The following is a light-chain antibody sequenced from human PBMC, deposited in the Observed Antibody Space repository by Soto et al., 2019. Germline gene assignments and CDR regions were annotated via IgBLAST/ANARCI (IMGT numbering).Light chain of an antibody. CDR2: GAS. CDR1: QSVSSSY. CDR3: QQYGRSSYT. J-gene: IGKJ2*01. Sequence: EIVLTQSPGTLSLSPGERVTLSCRASQSVSSSYLAWYQQKPGQAPRLLIYGASSRATGIPDRFSGSGSGTDFTLTFSRLEPEDFAVYYCQQYGRSSYTFGQGTKLEIK. V-gene: IGKV3-20*01.